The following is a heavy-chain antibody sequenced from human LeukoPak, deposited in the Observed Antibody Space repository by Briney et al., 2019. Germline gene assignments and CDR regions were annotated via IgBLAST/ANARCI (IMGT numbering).Heavy chain of an antibody. J-gene: IGHJ6*02. CDR2: ISAYNGNT. V-gene: IGHV1-18*01. D-gene: IGHD3-9*01. Sequence: ASVKVSCKASGYTFTSYGISWVRQAPGQGLEWMVWISAYNGNTNYAQKLQGRVTMTTDTSTSTAYMELRSLRSDDTAAYYCARGSPYYDILTGSGWYGMDVWGQGTTVTVSS. CDR3: ARGSPYYDILTGSGWYGMDV. CDR1: GYTFTSYG.